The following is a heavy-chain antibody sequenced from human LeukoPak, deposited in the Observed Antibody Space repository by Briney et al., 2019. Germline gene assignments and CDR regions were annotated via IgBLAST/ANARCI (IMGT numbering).Heavy chain of an antibody. CDR1: GFTFSSYA. J-gene: IGHJ4*02. CDR3: AKYPRLRWYLYSYFDY. V-gene: IGHV3-23*01. CDR2: ISGSGGST. Sequence: PGGSLRLSCAASGFTFSSYAMSWVRQAPGKGLERVSAISGSGGSTYYADSVKGRFTISRDNSKNTLYLQMNSLRAEDTAVYYCAKYPRLRWYLYSYFDYWGQGTLVTVSS. D-gene: IGHD4-23*01.